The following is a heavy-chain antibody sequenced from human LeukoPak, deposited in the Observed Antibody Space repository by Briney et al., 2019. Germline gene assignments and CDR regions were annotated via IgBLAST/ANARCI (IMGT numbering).Heavy chain of an antibody. J-gene: IGHJ3*02. CDR1: GGSISTYY. V-gene: IGHV4-59*01. CDR3: AFDSSGYSNAYDI. CDR2: ISYSGST. D-gene: IGHD3-22*01. Sequence: SETLSLTCTVSGGSISTYYWSWIRQPPGKGLEWIGYISYSGSTNYNPSLKSRVAISVDTSKNQFSLKLTSVTAADTAVYFCAFDSSGYSNAYDIWGRGTMVTVSS.